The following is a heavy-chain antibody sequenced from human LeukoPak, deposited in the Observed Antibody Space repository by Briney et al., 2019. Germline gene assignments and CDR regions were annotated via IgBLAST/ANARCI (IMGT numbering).Heavy chain of an antibody. D-gene: IGHD2-15*01. J-gene: IGHJ4*02. CDR1: GFTFSSYG. Sequence: PGGSLRLSCAVSGFTFSSYGMHWVRQAPGKGLEWVASIRYDGSDKYYVDSVKGRFTISRDNSNNTLYLQMNSLRAEDTAIYYCAKVRSAVVAAATNYWGQGTLVTVSS. CDR3: AKVRSAVVAAATNY. V-gene: IGHV3-30*02. CDR2: IRYDGSDK.